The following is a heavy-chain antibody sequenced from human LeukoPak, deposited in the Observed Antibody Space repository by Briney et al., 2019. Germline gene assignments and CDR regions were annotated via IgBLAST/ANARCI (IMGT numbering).Heavy chain of an antibody. Sequence: ASVKVSCKASGHTFTSYGISWVRQAPGQGLEWMGWISAYNGNTNYAQKLQGRVTMTTDTSTSTAYMELRSLRSEDTAVYYCARGMCTNGVCYDFDYWGQGTLVTVSS. J-gene: IGHJ4*02. D-gene: IGHD2-8*01. CDR2: ISAYNGNT. V-gene: IGHV1-18*01. CDR3: ARGMCTNGVCYDFDY. CDR1: GHTFTSYG.